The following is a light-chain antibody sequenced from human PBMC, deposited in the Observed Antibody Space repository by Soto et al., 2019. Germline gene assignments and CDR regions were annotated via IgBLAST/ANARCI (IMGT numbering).Light chain of an antibody. CDR2: GAS. V-gene: IGKV3-20*01. Sequence: EIVLTQSPGTLSLSPGERATLSCRASQSVSSSYLAWYQQKPGQAPRVLIYGASSRATGIPDRFSGSGSGTDFTLTISRLEPEDFAVYFCQQYDNWPPITFGQGTKVEIK. CDR1: QSVSSSY. CDR3: QQYDNWPPIT. J-gene: IGKJ2*01.